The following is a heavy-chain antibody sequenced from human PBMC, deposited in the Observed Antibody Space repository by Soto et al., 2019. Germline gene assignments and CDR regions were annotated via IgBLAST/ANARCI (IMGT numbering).Heavy chain of an antibody. Sequence: QVQLVESGGGVVQPGRSLRLSCAASGFTFSNYIMHWVRQAPGKGLEWVAILLHDGNNKYYADSVNGRFTISRDNSKNTLNLQMNSLRTEDTAIYYCARDDEVGSYCDLGYCGQGTLVTVSS. J-gene: IGHJ4*02. V-gene: IGHV3-30-3*01. D-gene: IGHD3-10*01. CDR3: ARDDEVGSYCDLGY. CDR2: LLHDGNNK. CDR1: GFTFSNYI.